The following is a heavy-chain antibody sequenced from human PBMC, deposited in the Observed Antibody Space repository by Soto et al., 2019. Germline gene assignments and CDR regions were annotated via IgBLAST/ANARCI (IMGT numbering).Heavy chain of an antibody. D-gene: IGHD3-3*01. CDR2: ISADDGHT. V-gene: IGHV1-18*01. CDR1: GFTFMSYG. Sequence: ASVKVSCKASGFTFMSYGITWVRPAPGQGLEWMGWISADDGHTNFAQKFQGRISMATDTSTTTAYMELKSLTSDDTAVYYCARVPLRWSVINWFHHWGQGTLVTVSS. J-gene: IGHJ5*02. CDR3: ARVPLRWSVINWFHH.